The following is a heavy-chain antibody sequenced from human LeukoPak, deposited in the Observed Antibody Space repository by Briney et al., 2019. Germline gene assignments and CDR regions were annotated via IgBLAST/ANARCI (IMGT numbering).Heavy chain of an antibody. V-gene: IGHV3-11*05. D-gene: IGHD3-10*01. CDR2: ISSSSSYT. Sequence: PGGSLRLSCAASGFTFSDYYMSWIRQAPGKGLEWVSYISSSSSYTNYADSVKGRFTISRDNAKNSLYLQMNSLRAEDTAVYYCARDLDYYGSGSFFNIWGQGTMVTVSS. CDR1: GFTFSDYY. CDR3: ARDLDYYGSGSFFNI. J-gene: IGHJ3*02.